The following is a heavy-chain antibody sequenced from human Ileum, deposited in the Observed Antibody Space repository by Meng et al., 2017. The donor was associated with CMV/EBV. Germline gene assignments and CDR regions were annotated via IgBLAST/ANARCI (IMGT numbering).Heavy chain of an antibody. J-gene: IGHJ4*02. V-gene: IGHV4-61*01. Sequence: SETLSLTCTVSGGSVSSGSYYWSWIRQPPGEGLEWIGYIYYNGNTNYNPSLKSRVTISVDTSKNQFSLKLSSVTDADAAVYYCARVRLELHYYFDYWGQGTLVTVSS. D-gene: IGHD1-7*01. CDR3: ARVRLELHYYFDY. CDR1: GGSVSSGSYY. CDR2: IYYNGNT.